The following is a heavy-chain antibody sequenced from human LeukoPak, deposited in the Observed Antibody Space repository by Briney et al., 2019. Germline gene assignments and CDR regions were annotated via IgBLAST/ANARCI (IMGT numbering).Heavy chain of an antibody. V-gene: IGHV3-74*01. D-gene: IGHD5-18*01. J-gene: IGHJ4*02. CDR1: GLNFSSHW. Sequence: GGSLRLSCAASGLNFSSHWMHWVRQAPGKGLVWVSRITNDGSSTTYADSVKGRFTISRDNSKNTLYLQMNSLRADDTAVLFCVRGPQYSYGILDYWGQGTLVTVSS. CDR2: ITNDGSST. CDR3: VRGPQYSYGILDY.